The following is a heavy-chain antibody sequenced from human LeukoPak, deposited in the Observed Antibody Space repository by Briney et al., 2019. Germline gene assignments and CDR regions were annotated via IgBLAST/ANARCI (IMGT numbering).Heavy chain of an antibody. V-gene: IGHV3-66*04. D-gene: IGHD6-19*01. CDR1: GITVNSTY. J-gene: IGHJ6*02. CDR3: ARLFGSGWPGYFYYAMDV. Sequence: GGSLRLSCAASGITVNSTYISWVRQAPGKGLEWVSVAYSDGNTYYAGSVKGRFTISRDNSKNTLFLQMNSLRAEDTAVYYCARLFGSGWPGYFYYAMDVWGQGTTVAVSS. CDR2: AYSDGNT.